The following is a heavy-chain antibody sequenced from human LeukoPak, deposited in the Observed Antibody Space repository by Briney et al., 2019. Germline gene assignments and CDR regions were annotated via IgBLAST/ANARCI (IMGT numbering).Heavy chain of an antibody. V-gene: IGHV3-23*01. CDR1: GFTFSSYA. D-gene: IGHD6-19*01. J-gene: IGHJ4*02. CDR3: AKPLIAVAGTSAFDY. Sequence: PGGSLRLSCAASGFTFSSYAMSWVRQAPGKGLEWVSAISGRGGSTYYADSVKGRFTISRDNSKNTLYLQMNSLRAEDTAVYYCAKPLIAVAGTSAFDYWGQGTLVTVSS. CDR2: ISGRGGST.